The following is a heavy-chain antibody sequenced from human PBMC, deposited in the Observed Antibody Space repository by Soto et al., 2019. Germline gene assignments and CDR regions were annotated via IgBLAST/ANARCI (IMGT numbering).Heavy chain of an antibody. J-gene: IGHJ4*02. CDR1: AFTFSDHF. D-gene: IGHD2-21*01. CDR2: SRDKAHSYTT. CDR3: ARNLAYGGGYTFDY. V-gene: IGHV3-72*01. Sequence: EVQLVESGGGLVQPGGPLRLSCEVSAFTFSDHFIDWVRQAPGKGLEWVGRSRDKAHSYTTEYAASVKGRFTISSDDSRNSLYLQMNSLKTEDTAVYYCARNLAYGGGYTFDYWGQGTLVTVSS.